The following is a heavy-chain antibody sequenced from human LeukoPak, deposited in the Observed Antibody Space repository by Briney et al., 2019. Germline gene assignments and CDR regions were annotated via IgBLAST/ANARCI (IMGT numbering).Heavy chain of an antibody. J-gene: IGHJ4*02. CDR2: IKQDGSEK. CDR3: LSSSWYIDY. V-gene: IGHV3-7*01. CDR1: GFTFSSYG. Sequence: AGGSLRLSCAASGFTFSSYGMSWVRQAPGKGLEWVANIKQDGSEKYYVDSVKGRFTISRDNAKNSLYLQMNSLRAEDTAVYYCLSSSWYIDYWGQGTLVTVSS. D-gene: IGHD6-13*01.